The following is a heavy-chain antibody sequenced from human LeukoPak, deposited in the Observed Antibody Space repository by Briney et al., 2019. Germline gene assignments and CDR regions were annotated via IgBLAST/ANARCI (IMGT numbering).Heavy chain of an antibody. J-gene: IGHJ5*02. Sequence: ASVKVSCKASGYTFTSYAMNWVRQAPGQGLEWMGIINPSGGSTSYAQRFQGRVTMTRDTSTSTVYMELSSLRSEDTAVYYCARDGGPLTGYYPPNWFDPWGQGTLVTVSS. CDR3: ARDGGPLTGYYPPNWFDP. V-gene: IGHV1-46*01. CDR2: INPSGGST. CDR1: GYTFTSYA. D-gene: IGHD3-9*01.